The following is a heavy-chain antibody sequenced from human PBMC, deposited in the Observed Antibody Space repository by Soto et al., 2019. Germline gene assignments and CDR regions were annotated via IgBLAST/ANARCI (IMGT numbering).Heavy chain of an antibody. CDR2: IMPLYAKP. CDR1: GGTFNTST. D-gene: IGHD1-20*01. CDR3: ASLNNLSSGDGRIDV. V-gene: IGHV1-69*01. Sequence: QVQLVQSGAEVNKPGSSVKVSCKASGGTFNTSTISWVRQVHGQGLEWRGGIMPLYAKPTYAQTFQGRLMIAADEYTNTVYMELSSLRSEDTALYYCASLNNLSSGDGRIDVWGLGTAVSVSS. J-gene: IGHJ6*02.